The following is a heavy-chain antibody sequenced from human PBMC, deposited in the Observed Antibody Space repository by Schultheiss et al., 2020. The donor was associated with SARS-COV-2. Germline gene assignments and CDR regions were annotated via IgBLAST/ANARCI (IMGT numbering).Heavy chain of an antibody. V-gene: IGHV3-23*01. CDR3: AKDGAAAATSYFDF. CDR1: GFNLRNYW. CDR2: ISSSGTYT. J-gene: IGHJ4*02. D-gene: IGHD6-13*01. Sequence: GGSLRLSCAASGFNLRNYWMDWVRQAPGKGLEWVSGISSSGTYTYYAESVRGRFTILRDSSKDTVYLQMDSLKDEDTAIYYCAKDGAAAATSYFDFWGQGTLVTVSS.